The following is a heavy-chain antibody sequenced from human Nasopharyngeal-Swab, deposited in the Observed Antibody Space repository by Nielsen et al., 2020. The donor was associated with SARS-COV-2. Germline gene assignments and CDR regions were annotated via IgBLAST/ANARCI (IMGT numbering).Heavy chain of an antibody. J-gene: IGHJ6*03. CDR3: ARDRITIFGVAIISGGMDV. CDR1: GYTFTSYY. V-gene: IGHV1-46*01. Sequence: ASVKVSCKASGYTFTSYYMHWVRQAPGQGLEWMGIINPSGGSTSYAQKFQGRVTMTRDTSTSTVYMELSSLRSEDTAVYYCARDRITIFGVAIISGGMDVWGKGTTVTVSS. D-gene: IGHD3-3*01. CDR2: INPSGGST.